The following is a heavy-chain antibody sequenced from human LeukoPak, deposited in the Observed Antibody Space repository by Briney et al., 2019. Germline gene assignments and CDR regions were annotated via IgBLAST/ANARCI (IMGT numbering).Heavy chain of an antibody. Sequence: GGSLRLSCAAYGFSFSSYTMNWVRQDPGKGLEWVSIISSSSSYIYYADSVKGRFTISRDNAKNALYLQMDSLRAEDTAIYYCARDYAGGWHHFDSWGQGALVTFSS. J-gene: IGHJ4*02. CDR3: ARDYAGGWHHFDS. CDR2: ISSSSSYI. CDR1: GFSFSSYT. V-gene: IGHV3-21*01. D-gene: IGHD6-19*01.